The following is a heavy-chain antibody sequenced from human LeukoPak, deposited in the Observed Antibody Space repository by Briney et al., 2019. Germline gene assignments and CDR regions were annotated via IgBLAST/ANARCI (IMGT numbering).Heavy chain of an antibody. CDR2: ISGSGGNT. CDR1: GLTFSNYA. Sequence: PGESPRLSCAASGLTFSNYAMSWVRQAPGKGLEWVSDISGSGGNTNYADSVKGRFTISRDNSKNMLYLQMNSLRAEDTAVYYCAKTGFEGGSSWPHFDYWGQGTLVTVSS. D-gene: IGHD6-13*01. V-gene: IGHV3-23*01. CDR3: AKTGFEGGSSWPHFDY. J-gene: IGHJ4*02.